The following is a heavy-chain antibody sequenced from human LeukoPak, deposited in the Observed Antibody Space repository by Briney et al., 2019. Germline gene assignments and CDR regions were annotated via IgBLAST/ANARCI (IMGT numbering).Heavy chain of an antibody. CDR3: ASRYCTGVNCFAASYMCMDV. Sequence: GGSLRLSCAASGLSVSGYWLTWVRQAPGKGLEWVANIKQDGSEKNYVDSVKGRFTISRDNADNSLCLEMTNLRVEDTAVYFCASRYCTGVNCFAASYMCMDVWGKGTTVTVSS. CDR2: IKQDGSEK. D-gene: IGHD2-8*02. CDR1: GLSVSGYW. V-gene: IGHV3-7*01. J-gene: IGHJ6*03.